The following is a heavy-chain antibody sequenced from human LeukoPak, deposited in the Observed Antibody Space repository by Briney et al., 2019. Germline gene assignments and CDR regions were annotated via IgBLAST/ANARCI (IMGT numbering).Heavy chain of an antibody. V-gene: IGHV4-34*01. J-gene: IGHJ4*02. CDR2: INHSGST. CDR1: GGSFSGYY. CDR3: ARLRGVYYDSSGHRPFDY. Sequence: PSETLSLTCAVYGGSFSGYYWSWIRQPPGKGLEWIGEINHSGSTNYNPSLKSRVTISVDTSKNQFSLKLSSVTAADTAVYYCARLRGVYYDSSGHRPFDYWGQGTLVTVSS. D-gene: IGHD3-22*01.